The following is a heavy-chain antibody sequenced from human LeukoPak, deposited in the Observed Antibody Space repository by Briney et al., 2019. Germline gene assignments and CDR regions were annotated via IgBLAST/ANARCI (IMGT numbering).Heavy chain of an antibody. CDR3: AKAMSMKGAFDI. V-gene: IGHV3-30*18. Sequence: GGSLRLSCAASKFTFSGSGMHWVRQAPGKGLDWVALISHDGTNKYYADSVKGRFTISRDNSKNTLFLQMNSLRPEDTAVYYCAKAMSMKGAFDIWGQGTMVTASS. J-gene: IGHJ3*02. CDR2: ISHDGTNK. CDR1: KFTFSGSG.